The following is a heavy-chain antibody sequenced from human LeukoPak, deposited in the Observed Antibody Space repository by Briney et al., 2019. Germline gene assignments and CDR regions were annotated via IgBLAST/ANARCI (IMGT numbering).Heavy chain of an antibody. CDR2: ISSSSRYI. CDR1: GFTLSNYS. CDR3: ARDLVATGVDY. Sequence: PGGSLRLSCAASGFTLSNYSMNWVRQAPGKGLEWVSFISSSSRYIYYADSVKGRFTISRDNAKNSLYLQMNSLRAEDTAVYYCARDLVATGVDYWGQGTLVTVSS. D-gene: IGHD5-12*01. V-gene: IGHV3-21*01. J-gene: IGHJ4*02.